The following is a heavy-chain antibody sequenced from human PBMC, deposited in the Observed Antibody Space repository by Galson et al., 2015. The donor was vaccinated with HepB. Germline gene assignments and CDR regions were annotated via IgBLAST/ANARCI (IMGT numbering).Heavy chain of an antibody. CDR1: GGSISSYY. V-gene: IGHV4-59*08. Sequence: SETLSLTCTVSGGSISSYYWSWIRQPPGKGLEWIGYIYYSGSTNYNPSLKSRVTISVDTSKNQFSLKLSSVTAADTAVYYCARRRLGSGSYEWFDPWGQGTLVTVSS. CDR3: ARRRLGSGSYEWFDP. CDR2: IYYSGST. J-gene: IGHJ5*02. D-gene: IGHD3-10*01.